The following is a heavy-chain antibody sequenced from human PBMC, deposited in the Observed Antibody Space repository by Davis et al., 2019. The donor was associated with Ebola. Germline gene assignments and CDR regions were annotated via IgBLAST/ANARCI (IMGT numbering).Heavy chain of an antibody. J-gene: IGHJ4*02. D-gene: IGHD6-13*01. CDR2: ISYDGSNK. CDR1: GFTFSNYA. V-gene: IGHV3-30-3*01. CDR3: ARGAVLAYSSSWYGDY. Sequence: GESLKISCAASGFTFSNYAMHWVRQAPGKGLEWVAVISYDGSNKYYADSVKGRFTISRDNSKNTLYLQMNSLRAEDTAVYYCARGAVLAYSSSWYGDYWGQGTLVTVSS.